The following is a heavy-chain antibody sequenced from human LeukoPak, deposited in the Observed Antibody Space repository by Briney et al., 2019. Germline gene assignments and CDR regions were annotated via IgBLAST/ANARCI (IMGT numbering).Heavy chain of an antibody. CDR3: RLDSVDYYSFDH. J-gene: IGHJ4*02. D-gene: IGHD3-22*01. Sequence: SETLSVICSVSDDSIRSRTHDWAWIRQPPGKGVEWIGTIYYGGSTYYNPSLKRRVTVSVDRSKNQFSLKLNSVTAADTAVYYCRLDSVDYYSFDHWGRGILVTVSS. CDR1: DDSIRSRTHD. V-gene: IGHV4-39*07. CDR2: IYYGGST.